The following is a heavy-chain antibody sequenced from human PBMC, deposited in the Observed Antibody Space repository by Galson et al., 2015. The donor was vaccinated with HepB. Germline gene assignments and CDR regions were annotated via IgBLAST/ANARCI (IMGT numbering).Heavy chain of an antibody. CDR1: GFTFGSYA. D-gene: IGHD2-21*02. Sequence: SLRLSCAASGFTFGSYAMHWVRQAPGKGLEWVAVISYDGSNKNYADSVNGRYTISRDNSENTLYLQLDSLQADDTAMYYCARAGYKANGGYSHYWGQGTLVTVSS. J-gene: IGHJ4*02. V-gene: IGHV3-30-3*01. CDR3: ARAGYKANGGYSHY. CDR2: ISYDGSNK.